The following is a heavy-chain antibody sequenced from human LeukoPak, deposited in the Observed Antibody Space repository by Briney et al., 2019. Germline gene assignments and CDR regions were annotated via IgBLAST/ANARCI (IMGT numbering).Heavy chain of an antibody. CDR3: AKAYVENDYYAMDV. J-gene: IGHJ6*01. V-gene: IGHV3-23*01. Sequence: PGGSLRLSCAASGFTFSSYAMRWVRQAPGKGLEWVSSLSGSGDVTYYADSVKGRFTISRDNSKNTLYLQMNSLRAEDTAVYYCAKAYVENDYYAMDVWGQGTTVTVSS. CDR2: LSGSGDVT. D-gene: IGHD3-16*01. CDR1: GFTFSSYA.